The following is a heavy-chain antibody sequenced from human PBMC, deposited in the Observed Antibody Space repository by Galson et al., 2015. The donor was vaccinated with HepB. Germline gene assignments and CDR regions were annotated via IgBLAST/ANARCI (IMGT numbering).Heavy chain of an antibody. J-gene: IGHJ3*02. CDR3: ASRSGSTGPDAFDI. V-gene: IGHV4-59*01. D-gene: IGHD1-14*01. Sequence: QVQLQESGPGLVKPSETLSLTCTVSGGSISSYYWSWIRQPPGKGLELIGYIFYSGSANYNPSLKSRVTISVDTSKNHFSLKLSSVTAADTAVYFCASRSGSTGPDAFDIWGQGTMVTVSS. CDR1: GGSISSYY. CDR2: IFYSGSA.